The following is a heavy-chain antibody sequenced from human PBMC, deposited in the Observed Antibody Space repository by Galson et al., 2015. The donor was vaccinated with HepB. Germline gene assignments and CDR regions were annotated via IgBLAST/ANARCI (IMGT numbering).Heavy chain of an antibody. CDR1: GDIFTSYY. J-gene: IGHJ4*02. CDR2: INPSGSST. D-gene: IGHD5-24*01. V-gene: IGHV1-46*01. CDR3: ARGGDGYNYNFDS. Sequence: SVKVSCKASGDIFTSYYMHWVRQAPGQGLEWMGIINPSGSSTNYAQKFQGRVTMTRDTSTSTVYMELTSLRSEDTAVCYCARGGDGYNYNFDSWGQGTLVTVSS.